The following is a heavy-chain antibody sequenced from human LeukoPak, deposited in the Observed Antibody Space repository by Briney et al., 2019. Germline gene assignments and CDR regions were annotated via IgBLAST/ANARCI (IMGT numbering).Heavy chain of an antibody. CDR2: INSDGSST. CDR1: GFTFSSYW. V-gene: IGHV3-74*01. J-gene: IGHJ6*02. CDR3: ARAGAAAGFYYYYGMDV. Sequence: GGSLRLSCAAPGFTFSSYWMHWVRQAPGKGLVWVSRINSDGSSTSYADSVKGRFTISRDDAKNTLYLQMNSLRAEDTAVYYCARAGAAAGFYYYYGMDVWGQGTTVTVSS. D-gene: IGHD6-13*01.